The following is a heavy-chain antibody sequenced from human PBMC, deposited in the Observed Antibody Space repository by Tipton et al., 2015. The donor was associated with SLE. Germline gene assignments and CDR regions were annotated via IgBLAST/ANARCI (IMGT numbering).Heavy chain of an antibody. D-gene: IGHD3-10*01. V-gene: IGHV4-59*01. CDR1: GGSISSYY. Sequence: TLSLTCTVSGGSISSYYWSWIRQPPGKGLEWIGYIYYSGSTNYNPSLKSRVTISVDTSKNQFSLKLSSVTAADTAVYYCARDREGWFMVRGVSAFDIWGQGTMVTVSS. CDR2: IYYSGST. J-gene: IGHJ3*02. CDR3: ARDREGWFMVRGVSAFDI.